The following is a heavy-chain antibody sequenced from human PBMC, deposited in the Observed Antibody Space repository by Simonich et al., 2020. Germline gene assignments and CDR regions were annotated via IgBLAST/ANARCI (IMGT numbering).Heavy chain of an antibody. CDR2: NNGVWSST. Sequence: EVQLVESGGGLVQPGGSLRLSCAASGFTFSSYWMHWVRQAPGKVLVRVPLNNGVWSSTSNADSGKGRFTISRDNAKNTLYLQMNSLRAEDTAVYYCARDPPGDSSGYYNYCGQGTLVTVSS. D-gene: IGHD3-22*01. CDR1: GFTFSSYW. V-gene: IGHV3-74*01. CDR3: ARDPPGDSSGYYNY. J-gene: IGHJ4*02.